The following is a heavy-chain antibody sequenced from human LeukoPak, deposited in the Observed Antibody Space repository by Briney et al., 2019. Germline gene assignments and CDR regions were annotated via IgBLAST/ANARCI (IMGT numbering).Heavy chain of an antibody. V-gene: IGHV2-5*01. D-gene: IGHD3-9*01. CDR2: IYWNDDK. CDR3: AHSEGYFDWARYYFDY. CDR1: GFSLSTSGVG. Sequence: SGPTLVNPTQTLTLTCTFSGFSLSTSGVGVGWIRQSPGKALEWLALIYWNDDKRYSPSLKSRLTITKDTSKNQVVLTMTNMDPVDTATYYCAHSEGYFDWARYYFDYWGQGTLVTVSS. J-gene: IGHJ4*02.